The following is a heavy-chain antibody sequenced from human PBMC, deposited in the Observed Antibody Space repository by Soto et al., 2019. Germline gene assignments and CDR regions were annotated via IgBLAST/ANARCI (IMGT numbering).Heavy chain of an antibody. V-gene: IGHV1-18*01. D-gene: IGHD1-7*01. CDR1: GYTFTSYG. CDR2: ISAYNGNT. Sequence: GXSVKVSCKASGYTFTSYGVIWVRQAPGQGLEWMGWISAYNGNTNYAQKLQGRVTMTTDTSTSTAYMELRSLRSDDTAVYYCARDRTTGTTSYYYGMDVWGQGTTVTVPS. J-gene: IGHJ6*02. CDR3: ARDRTTGTTSYYYGMDV.